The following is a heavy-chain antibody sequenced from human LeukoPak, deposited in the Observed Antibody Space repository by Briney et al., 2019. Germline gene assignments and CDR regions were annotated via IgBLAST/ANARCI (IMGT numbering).Heavy chain of an antibody. CDR3: AKGARGYSYGPVA. D-gene: IGHD5-18*01. CDR2: IFHSGST. CDR1: GYSISSGYY. V-gene: IGHV4-38-2*02. J-gene: IGHJ3*01. Sequence: PSETLSLTCTVSGYSISSGYYWGWIRQPPGKGLEWIGTIFHSGSTFYNPSLKSRVTISVDTSKNQFSLKLSSVTAADTAVYYCAKGARGYSYGPVAWGQGTMVTVSS.